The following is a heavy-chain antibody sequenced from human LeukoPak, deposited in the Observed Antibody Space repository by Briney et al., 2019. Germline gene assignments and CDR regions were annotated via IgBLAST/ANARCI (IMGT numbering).Heavy chain of an antibody. CDR3: AKEGYDFWSGYTQRHFDY. V-gene: IGHV3-30*18. J-gene: IGHJ4*02. Sequence: PGGSLRLSCTASGLTFSSSGMHSVRQAPGKGLGWVTLISYDGSNKYYADSVKGRFTISSDNSKNTLYLQMNSLRAEDTAVYYCAKEGYDFWSGYTQRHFDYWGQGTLVTVSS. CDR2: ISYDGSNK. D-gene: IGHD3-3*01. CDR1: GLTFSSSG.